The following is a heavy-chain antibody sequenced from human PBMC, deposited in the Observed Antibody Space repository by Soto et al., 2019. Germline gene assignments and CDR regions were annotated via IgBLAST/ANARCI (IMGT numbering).Heavy chain of an antibody. Sequence: EVQLVESGGGLVKPGGSLRLSCAASGFTVSTFRVNGVRQAPGKGVEWVSLIRPIESEIFYANSVKGRCTISRENAKNSVYLQMNSLRVEDTAVYYCVRESYDPRDYWGQGTLVTVSS. CDR3: VRESYDPRDY. V-gene: IGHV3-21*02. CDR1: GFTVSTFR. J-gene: IGHJ4*02. D-gene: IGHD3-16*01. CDR2: IRPIESEI.